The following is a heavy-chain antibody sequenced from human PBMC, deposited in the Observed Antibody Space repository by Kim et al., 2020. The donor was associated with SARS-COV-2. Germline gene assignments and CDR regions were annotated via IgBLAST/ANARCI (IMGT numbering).Heavy chain of an antibody. D-gene: IGHD3-10*01. V-gene: IGHV1-18*04. J-gene: IGHJ6*02. Sequence: ASVKVSCKASGYTFTSYGISWVRQAPGQGLEWMGWISAYNGNTNYAQKLQGRVTMTTDTSTSTAYMELRSLRSDDTAVYYCARDQFTYYGSGSYTPIPYYYYYGMDVWGQGTTVTVSS. CDR1: GYTFTSYG. CDR2: ISAYNGNT. CDR3: ARDQFTYYGSGSYTPIPYYYYYGMDV.